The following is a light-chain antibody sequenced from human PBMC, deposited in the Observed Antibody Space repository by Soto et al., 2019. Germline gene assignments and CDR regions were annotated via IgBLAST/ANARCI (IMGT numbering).Light chain of an antibody. Sequence: QSALTQPASVSGSPGHSIAISCTGTSSDVGGYNYVSWYQLHPDKAPKLIIYDVSNRPSGVSNRFSGSKSGNTASLTISGLQPEDEADYYCSSYTSSITRVFGTGTKVTVL. CDR2: DVS. J-gene: IGLJ1*01. V-gene: IGLV2-14*01. CDR1: SSDVGGYNY. CDR3: SSYTSSITRV.